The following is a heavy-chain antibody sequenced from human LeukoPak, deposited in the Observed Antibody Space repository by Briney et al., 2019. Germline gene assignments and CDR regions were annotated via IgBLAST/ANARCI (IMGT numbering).Heavy chain of an antibody. CDR2: INHSGST. Sequence: SETLSLTRAVYGGSFSGYYWSWIRQPPGKGLEWIGEINHSGSTNYNPSLKSRVTISVDTSKNQFSLKLSSVTAADTAVYYCARGCYDYVWGSYRKPHYFDYWGQGTLVTVSS. CDR1: GGSFSGYY. D-gene: IGHD3-16*02. J-gene: IGHJ4*02. CDR3: ARGCYDYVWGSYRKPHYFDY. V-gene: IGHV4-34*01.